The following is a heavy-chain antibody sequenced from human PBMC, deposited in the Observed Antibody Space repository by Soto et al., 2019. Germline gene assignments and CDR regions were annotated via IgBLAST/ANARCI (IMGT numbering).Heavy chain of an antibody. CDR1: GFTFSSYA. V-gene: IGHV3-23*01. Sequence: GGSLRLSCAASGFTFSSYAMSWVRQAPGKGLEWVSAISGSGGSTYYADSGKGRFTISRENSKNTLYLHMNSLRAEDTVVYYCAKAGGLGGDYWSGYMNPRPGRITYYFDYWGQGTLVTVSS. CDR3: AKAGGLGGDYWSGYMNPRPGRITYYFDY. CDR2: ISGSGGST. J-gene: IGHJ4*02. D-gene: IGHD3-3*01.